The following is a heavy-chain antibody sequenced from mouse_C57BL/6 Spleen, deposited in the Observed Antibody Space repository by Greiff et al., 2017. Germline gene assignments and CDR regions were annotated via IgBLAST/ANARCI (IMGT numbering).Heavy chain of an antibody. J-gene: IGHJ3*01. CDR3: ARGKMGYDVGFAY. V-gene: IGHV1-50*01. Sequence: QVQLQQPGAELVKPGASVKLSCKASGYTFTSYWMQWVKQRPGQGLEWIGEIDPSDSYTTYNQKFKGKATLTVDTSSSTAYMQLSSLTSEDSAVYYCARGKMGYDVGFAYWGQGTLVTVSA. CDR2: IDPSDSYT. D-gene: IGHD2-2*01. CDR1: GYTFTSYW.